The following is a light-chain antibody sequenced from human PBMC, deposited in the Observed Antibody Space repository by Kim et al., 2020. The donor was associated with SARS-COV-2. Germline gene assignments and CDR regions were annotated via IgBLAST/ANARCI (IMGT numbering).Light chain of an antibody. Sequence: DIQMTQSPASLSASVGDRVTITCRASQSISSYLNWYQQKPGKAPKLLIYAASTLQNGVPLRFSGSGFGTDFTLTISSLQPEDFATYYCQQSYSTPHTFGQGTKLEI. CDR3: QQSYSTPHT. CDR1: QSISSY. CDR2: AAS. V-gene: IGKV1-39*01. J-gene: IGKJ2*01.